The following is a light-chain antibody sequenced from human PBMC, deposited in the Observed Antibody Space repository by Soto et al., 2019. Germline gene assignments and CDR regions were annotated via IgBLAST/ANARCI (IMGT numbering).Light chain of an antibody. CDR2: EVT. Sequence: QSALTQPPSASGSPGQSVTISCTGTSSDVGGYNYVSWYQQHPGKAPKLMIYEVTKRPSGVPDRFSGSKSGNTASLTVSGLQAEDEADYYCSSYAGSKNFVLGSGTQVTVL. V-gene: IGLV2-8*01. CDR1: SSDVGGYNY. J-gene: IGLJ1*01. CDR3: SSYAGSKNFV.